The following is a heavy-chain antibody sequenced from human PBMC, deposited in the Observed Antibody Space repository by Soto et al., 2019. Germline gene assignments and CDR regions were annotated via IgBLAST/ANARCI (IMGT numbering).Heavy chain of an antibody. CDR2: ISGSGGST. Sequence: GGSLRLSCAASGFTFSSYAMSWVRQAPGKGLEWVSAISGSGGSTYYADSVKGRFTISRDNSKNTLYLQMNSLRAEDTAVYYCAKDVQSIAAAGRPFPDTYWYFDLWGRGTLVTVSS. D-gene: IGHD6-13*01. CDR1: GFTFSSYA. V-gene: IGHV3-23*01. J-gene: IGHJ2*01. CDR3: AKDVQSIAAAGRPFPDTYWYFDL.